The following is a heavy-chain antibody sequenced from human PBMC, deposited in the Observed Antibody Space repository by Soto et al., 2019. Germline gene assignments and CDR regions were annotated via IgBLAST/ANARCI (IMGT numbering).Heavy chain of an antibody. J-gene: IGHJ6*02. CDR1: GFTFSNAW. CDR2: IKSKTDGGTT. CDR3: TTDSGYGSGSYYDYYYYYGMDV. D-gene: IGHD3-10*01. Sequence: GGSLRLSCAASGFTFSNAWMNWVRQAPGKGLEWVGRIKSKTDGGTTDYAAPVKGRFTISRDDSKNTLYLQMNSLKTEDTAVYYCTTDSGYGSGSYYDYYYYYGMDVWGQGTTVTVSS. V-gene: IGHV3-15*07.